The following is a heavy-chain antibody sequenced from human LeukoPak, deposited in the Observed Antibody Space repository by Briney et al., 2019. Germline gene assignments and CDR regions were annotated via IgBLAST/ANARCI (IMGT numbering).Heavy chain of an antibody. J-gene: IGHJ4*02. CDR3: ARDRGSTSYDY. Sequence: GGSLRLSCAASGFTLSSNYMSWVRQAPGKGLEWVSVIYSGGSTYYADSVKGRFTISRDNSKNTLYLQMNSLRAEDTAVYYCARDRGSTSYDYWGQGTLVTVSS. CDR2: IYSGGST. V-gene: IGHV3-53*01. CDR1: GFTLSSNY. D-gene: IGHD2-2*01.